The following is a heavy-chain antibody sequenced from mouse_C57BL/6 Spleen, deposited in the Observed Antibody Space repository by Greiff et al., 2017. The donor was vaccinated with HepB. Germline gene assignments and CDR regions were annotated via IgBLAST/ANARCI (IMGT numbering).Heavy chain of an antibody. J-gene: IGHJ4*01. CDR2: ISDGGSYT. V-gene: IGHV5-4*01. CDR1: GFTFSSYA. CDR3: ARETAQATGYAMDY. Sequence: EVMLVESGGGLVKPGGSLKLSCAASGFTFSSYAMSWVRQTPEKRLEWVATISDGGSYTYYPDNVKGRFTISRDNAKNNLYLQMSHLKSEDTAMYYCARETAQATGYAMDYWGQGTSVTVSS. D-gene: IGHD3-2*02.